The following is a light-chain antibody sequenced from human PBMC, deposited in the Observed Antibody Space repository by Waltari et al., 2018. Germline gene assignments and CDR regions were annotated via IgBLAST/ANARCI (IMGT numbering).Light chain of an antibody. V-gene: IGLV1-40*01. CDR2: GNN. Sequence: QSLLTLPPPVSGTPGQRVTLPCHGTPSHIAAGPDLHWYQHLPGTAPKLLIYGNNNRPSGVPDRFSGSKSGTSASLAITGLQADDEADYFCQAFDNMLSGGVVFGGGTKLAVL. J-gene: IGLJ2*01. CDR1: PSHIAAGPD. CDR3: QAFDNMLSGGVV.